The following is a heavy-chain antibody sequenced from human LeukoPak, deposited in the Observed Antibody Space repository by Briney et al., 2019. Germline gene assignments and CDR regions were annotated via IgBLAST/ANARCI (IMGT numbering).Heavy chain of an antibody. CDR1: GYTFTSYG. CDR3: ARDLVGLRSSGWYFDY. Sequence: ASVKVSCKASGYTFTSYGISWVRQAPGQGLEWMGWISAYNGNTNYAQKLQGRVTMTTDISTSTAYMELRSLRSDDTAVYHCARDLVGLRSSGWYFDYWGQGTLVTVSS. D-gene: IGHD6-19*01. CDR2: ISAYNGNT. V-gene: IGHV1-18*01. J-gene: IGHJ4*02.